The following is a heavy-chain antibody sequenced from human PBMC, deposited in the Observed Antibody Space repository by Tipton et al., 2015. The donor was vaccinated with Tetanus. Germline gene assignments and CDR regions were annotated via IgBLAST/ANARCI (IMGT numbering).Heavy chain of an antibody. CDR1: GFTFSSYA. V-gene: IGHV3-23*01. Sequence: SLRLSCAASGFTFSSYAMSWVRQAPGKGLEWVSAISGSGGSTYYADSVKGRFTISRDNSKNTLYLQMNSLRAEDTAVYYCAKLRSATNLWGMLTLGVFDYWGQGTLVTVSS. D-gene: IGHD3-16*01. CDR2: ISGSGGST. CDR3: AKLRSATNLWGMLTLGVFDY. J-gene: IGHJ4*02.